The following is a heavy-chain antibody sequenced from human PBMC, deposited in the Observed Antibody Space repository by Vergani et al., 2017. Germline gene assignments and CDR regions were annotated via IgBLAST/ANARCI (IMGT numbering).Heavy chain of an antibody. Sequence: DVHLAESGGGFFQPGGSLRLSFAASGFTFCRHSINWVPQAPGKGLAWVSSISAISSSIYYADSVKGRFTITRDNAKNSLYLQMNRLRAEDTAIYYCARGDYDSSSYGGWFDPWGQGTVVTVSS. CDR2: ISAISSSI. D-gene: IGHD3-22*01. CDR3: ARGDYDSSSYGGWFDP. J-gene: IGHJ5*02. V-gene: IGHV3-21*01. CDR1: GFTFCRHS.